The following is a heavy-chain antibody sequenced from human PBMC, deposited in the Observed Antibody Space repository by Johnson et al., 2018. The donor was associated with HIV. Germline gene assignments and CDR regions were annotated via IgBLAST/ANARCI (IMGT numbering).Heavy chain of an antibody. V-gene: IGHV3-53*01. Sequence: MQLVESGGGLIQPGGSLRLSCAASGFTVSSNHMSWVRQAPGKGLEWVSVIYSGGSTYYADSVKGRFTISRDNSKNTLYLQMNSLRAEDTAVYYCAKAPLSGYEDAFDIWGQGTMVTVSS. D-gene: IGHD3-22*01. CDR3: AKAPLSGYEDAFDI. J-gene: IGHJ3*02. CDR1: GFTVSSNH. CDR2: IYSGGST.